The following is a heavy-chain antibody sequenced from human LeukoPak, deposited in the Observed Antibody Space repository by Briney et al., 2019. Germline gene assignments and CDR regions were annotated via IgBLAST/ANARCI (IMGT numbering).Heavy chain of an antibody. CDR1: GGTFSSYA. J-gene: IGHJ4*02. CDR2: IIPIFGTA. CDR3: ARDPHYGYFDWLLVRTFDY. D-gene: IGHD3-9*01. Sequence: ASVKVSCKASGGTFSSYAISWVRQAPGQGLEWMGGIIPIFGTANYAQKFQGRVTITADESTSTAYMELSSLRSEDTAVYYCARDPHYGYFDWLLVRTFDYWGQGTLVTVSS. V-gene: IGHV1-69*13.